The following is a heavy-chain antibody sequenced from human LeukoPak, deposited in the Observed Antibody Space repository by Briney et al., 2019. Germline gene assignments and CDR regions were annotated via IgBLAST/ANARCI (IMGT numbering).Heavy chain of an antibody. V-gene: IGHV4-59*12. CDR3: ARLSVIVGAALEYYYYYMDV. D-gene: IGHD1-26*01. CDR1: GGSIGSYY. CDR2: IYYSGST. J-gene: IGHJ6*03. Sequence: SETLSLTCTVSGGSIGSYYCSWIRQPPGKGLEWIGYIYYSGSTNYNPSLKSRVTISVDTSKNQVSLKLTSVTAADTAVYYCARLSVIVGAALEYYYYYMDVWGQGTTVTVSS.